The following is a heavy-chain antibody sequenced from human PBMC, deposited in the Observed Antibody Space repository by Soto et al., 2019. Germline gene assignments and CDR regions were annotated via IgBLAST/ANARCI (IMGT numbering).Heavy chain of an antibody. D-gene: IGHD3-10*01. Sequence: GGSLRLSCTASGFTFGDYAMGWSRQAPGKGLEWVGFIRSKAYGGTAEYAASVKGRFTISRDDSKSIGYLQMNSLKIEDTAMYYCTRGPRGSPWYLDYWGQGTLVTVSS. V-gene: IGHV3-49*03. J-gene: IGHJ4*02. CDR2: IRSKAYGGTA. CDR1: GFTFGDYA. CDR3: TRGPRGSPWYLDY.